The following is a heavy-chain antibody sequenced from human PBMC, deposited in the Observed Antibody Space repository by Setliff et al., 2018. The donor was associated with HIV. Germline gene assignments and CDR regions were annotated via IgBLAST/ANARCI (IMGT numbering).Heavy chain of an antibody. CDR1: GYSISSGHY. D-gene: IGHD3-9*01. CDR2: IHHSGNT. J-gene: IGHJ6*01. V-gene: IGHV4-38-2*02. Sequence: VSGYSISSGHYWGWIRQSPGKGLEWIASIHHSGNTYHNPSLKSRVTMSVDTSKNQVSLKLTSVTAEDTAVYYCARDRGLRYFDWLFMEVWGKGTTVTVSS. CDR3: ARDRGLRYFDWLFMEV.